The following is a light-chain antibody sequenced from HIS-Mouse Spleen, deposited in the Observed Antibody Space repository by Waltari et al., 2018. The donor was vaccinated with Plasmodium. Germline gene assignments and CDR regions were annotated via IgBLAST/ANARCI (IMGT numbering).Light chain of an antibody. CDR2: EVS. J-gene: IGLJ2*01. CDR3: SSYTSSSTRVV. CDR1: SSAVGGDNY. V-gene: IGLV2-14*01. Sequence: QSALTQPASVSGSPGQSITISCTGTSSAVGGDNYVSWYQQHPGKAPKLMIYEVSNRPSGVSNRFSGSKSGNTASLTISGLQAEDEADYYCSSYTSSSTRVVFGGGTKLTVL.